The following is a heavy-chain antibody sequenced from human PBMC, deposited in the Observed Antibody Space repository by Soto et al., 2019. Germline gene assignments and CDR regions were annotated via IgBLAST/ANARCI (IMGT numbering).Heavy chain of an antibody. CDR1: GGSISSYY. CDR3: ARRYGPGFDY. J-gene: IGHJ4*02. V-gene: IGHV4-59*08. D-gene: IGHD4-17*01. Sequence: PSETLSLTCTVSGGSISSYYWIWIRQPPVNGLEFIGYIYYIFSTDYNPSLKSRFTISLNTSKNQFSLKQSSVAAADTAVYYCARRYGPGFDYWGQGTLVTVSS. CDR2: IYYIFST.